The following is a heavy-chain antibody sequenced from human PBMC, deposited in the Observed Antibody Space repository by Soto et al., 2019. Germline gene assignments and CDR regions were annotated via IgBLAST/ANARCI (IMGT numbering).Heavy chain of an antibody. J-gene: IGHJ4*02. CDR1: GGTYNTFA. CDR3: VRAAKRYFDY. Sequence: GASVKVSCKASGGTYNTFAISWVRQAPGQGLEWMGGIIPVLGPAFYAQKFQGRVTITAGKSTTTAYLELTSLRSEDTAVYYCVRAAKRYFDYWGQGTLVTVSS. V-gene: IGHV1-69*10. CDR2: IIPVLGPA.